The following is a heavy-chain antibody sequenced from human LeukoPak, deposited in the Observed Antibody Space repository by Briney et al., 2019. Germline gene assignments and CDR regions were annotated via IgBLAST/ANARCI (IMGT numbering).Heavy chain of an antibody. V-gene: IGHV3-48*01. J-gene: IGHJ4*02. D-gene: IGHD1-14*01. Sequence: GGSLRLSCAASGFTFSSYSMNWVRQAPGKGVEGVSYISSSSSTIYFADSVKGGFTISRDNAKNSLYLQMNSLRAEDTAVYYCARDNRALGTALDYWGQGTLVTVSS. CDR1: GFTFSSYS. CDR2: ISSSSSTI. CDR3: ARDNRALGTALDY.